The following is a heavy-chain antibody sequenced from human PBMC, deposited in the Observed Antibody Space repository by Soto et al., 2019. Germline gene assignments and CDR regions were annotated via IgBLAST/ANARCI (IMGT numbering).Heavy chain of an antibody. Sequence: QVQLQESGPGLVKPSETLSLTCTVSGGSVSSGNYYWSWSRQPPGKGLEWNGFIYYTGSTSYNPSLKSRVTISIDTSKNQFSLKLTSVTAADTAVYYCASALYCSGVSCSFDPWGQGTLVTVSS. J-gene: IGHJ5*02. D-gene: IGHD2-15*01. CDR1: GGSVSSGNYY. CDR3: ASALYCSGVSCSFDP. CDR2: IYYTGST. V-gene: IGHV4-61*01.